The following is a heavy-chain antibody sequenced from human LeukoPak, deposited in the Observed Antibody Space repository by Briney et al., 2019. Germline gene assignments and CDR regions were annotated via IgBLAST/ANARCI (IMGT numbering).Heavy chain of an antibody. CDR1: GGSISSYY. J-gene: IGHJ6*03. D-gene: IGHD3-3*01. V-gene: IGHV4-4*07. CDR2: IYTSGST. Sequence: SETLSLTCTVSGGSISSYYWSWIRQPAGEGLEWIGRIYTSGSTNYNPSLKSRVTMSVDTSKNQFSLKLSSVTAADTAVYYCARTRITIFGVVTYYYYYMDVWGKGTTVTVSS. CDR3: ARTRITIFGVVTYYYYYMDV.